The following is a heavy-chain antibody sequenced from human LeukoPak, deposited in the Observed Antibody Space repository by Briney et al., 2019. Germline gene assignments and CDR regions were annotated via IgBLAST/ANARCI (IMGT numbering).Heavy chain of an antibody. CDR2: ISAYNGNT. CDR3: ARVGYTYGHRDAFDI. Sequence: ASVKVSCETSGYTFTNYDISWVRQTPGQGLEWMGWISAYNGNTNYAQKFQGRVTITTDISTSTAYMELRSLRSDDTAVYYCARVGYTYGHRDAFDIWGQGTTVTVSS. V-gene: IGHV1-18*01. D-gene: IGHD3-10*01. J-gene: IGHJ3*02. CDR1: GYTFTNYD.